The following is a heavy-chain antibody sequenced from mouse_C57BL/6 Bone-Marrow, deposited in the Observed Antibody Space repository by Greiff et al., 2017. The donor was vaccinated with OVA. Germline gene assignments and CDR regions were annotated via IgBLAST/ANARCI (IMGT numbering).Heavy chain of an antibody. J-gene: IGHJ2*01. CDR3: ARRLTTVGDY. V-gene: IGHV1-4*01. Sequence: QVQLKESGAELARPGASVKMSCKASGYTFTSYTMHWVKQRPGQGLEWIGYINPSSGYTKYNQKFKDKATLTADKSSSTAYMQLSSLTSEDSAVYYCARRLTTVGDYWGQGTTLTVSS. CDR1: GYTFTSYT. CDR2: INPSSGYT. D-gene: IGHD1-1*01.